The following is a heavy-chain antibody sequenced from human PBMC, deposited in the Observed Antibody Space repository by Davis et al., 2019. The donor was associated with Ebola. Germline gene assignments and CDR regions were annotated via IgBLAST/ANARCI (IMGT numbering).Heavy chain of an antibody. Sequence: SETLSLTCAVSGGSISSTAWWSWVRQTPGKGLEWIGEIYNSGTTNYNPSLKSRDAISVDNSKNQFSLRLSSVTAADRGVYYCARLVAKQWLVVGEWYFDLWGRGTLVTVSS. D-gene: IGHD6-19*01. CDR3: ARLVAKQWLVVGEWYFDL. J-gene: IGHJ2*01. CDR1: GGSISSTAW. V-gene: IGHV4-4*02. CDR2: IYNSGTT.